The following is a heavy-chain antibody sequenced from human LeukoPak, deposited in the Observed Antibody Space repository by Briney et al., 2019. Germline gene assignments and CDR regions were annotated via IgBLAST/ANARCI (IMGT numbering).Heavy chain of an antibody. CDR2: IIPILGIA. CDR3: ARVYAQDGVKGYFQH. Sequence: SVKVSCKASGGTFSSYAISWVRQAPGQGLEWMGRIIPILGIANYAQKFQGRVTITADESTSTAYMELSSLRSEDTAVYYCARVYAQDGVKGYFQHWGQGTLVTVSS. D-gene: IGHD4-17*01. J-gene: IGHJ1*01. V-gene: IGHV1-69*04. CDR1: GGTFSSYA.